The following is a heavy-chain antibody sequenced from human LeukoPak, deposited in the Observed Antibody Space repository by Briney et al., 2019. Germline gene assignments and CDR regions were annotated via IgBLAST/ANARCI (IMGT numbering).Heavy chain of an antibody. CDR3: AREGPAFLVRGVRTLDP. J-gene: IGHJ5*02. Sequence: PLSLTCTVSGGSISSGDYYWSWIRQPPGQGLEWIGYIYYSGSTYYNPSLKSRVTISVDTSKNQFSLKLSSVTAADTAVYYCAREGPAFLVRGVRTLDPWGQGTLVTVSS. V-gene: IGHV4-30-4*08. CDR2: IYYSGST. D-gene: IGHD3-10*01. CDR1: GGSISSGDYY.